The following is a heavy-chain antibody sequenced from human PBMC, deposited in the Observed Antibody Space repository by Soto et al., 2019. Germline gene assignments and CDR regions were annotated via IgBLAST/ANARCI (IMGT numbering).Heavy chain of an antibody. V-gene: IGHV1-2*04. CDR3: ARDRLGYCSGGSCYPSYNWFDP. CDR2: INPNSGGT. Sequence: ASVKVSCKVSGYTFTGYYMHWVRQAPGQGLEWMGWINPNSGGTNYAQKFQGWVTMTRDTSISTAYMELSRLRSDDTAVYYCARDRLGYCSGGSCYPSYNWFDPWGQGTLVTVSS. J-gene: IGHJ5*02. CDR1: GYTFTGYY. D-gene: IGHD2-15*01.